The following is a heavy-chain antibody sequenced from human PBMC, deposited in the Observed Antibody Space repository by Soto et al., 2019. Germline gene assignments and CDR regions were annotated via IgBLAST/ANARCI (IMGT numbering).Heavy chain of an antibody. V-gene: IGHV4-31*03. J-gene: IGHJ6*02. D-gene: IGHD3-10*01. CDR2: IYYSGST. CDR1: GGSISSGGYY. Sequence: QVQLQESGPGLVKPSQTLSLTCTVSGGSISSGGYYWSWIRQHPGKGLEWIGYIYYSGSTYYNPSLKRRVTTSVDTSKNQFSLKLSSVTAADTAVYYCARELRFGEDYYGMDVWGQGTTVTVSS. CDR3: ARELRFGEDYYGMDV.